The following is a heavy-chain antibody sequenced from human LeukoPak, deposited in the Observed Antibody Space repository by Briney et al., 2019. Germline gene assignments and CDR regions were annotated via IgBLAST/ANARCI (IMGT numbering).Heavy chain of an antibody. CDR3: AKGYGVGATNYYYYYMDV. CDR1: GFTFSSYA. V-gene: IGHV3-23*01. Sequence: GGPLRLSCAASGFTFSSYAMSWVRQAPGKGLEWVSAISGSGGSTYYADSVKGRFTISRDNSKNTLYLQMNSLRAEDTAVYYCAKGYGVGATNYYYYYMDVWGKGTTVTVSS. CDR2: ISGSGGST. J-gene: IGHJ6*03. D-gene: IGHD1-26*01.